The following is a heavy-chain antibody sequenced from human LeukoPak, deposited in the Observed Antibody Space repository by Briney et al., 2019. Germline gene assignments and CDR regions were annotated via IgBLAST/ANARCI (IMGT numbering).Heavy chain of an antibody. CDR1: GGSISSGDYY. J-gene: IGHJ3*02. D-gene: IGHD2-21*01. CDR2: IYYSGSI. V-gene: IGHV4-30-4*08. CDR3: AREIKPCGGDCYSGPFDI. Sequence: PWETLSLTCTVSGGSISSGDYYWSCLRHPPVKGRESIGYIYYSGSIYYNPSLKSRVTISVDTSKNQFSLRLSSVTAADTAIYYCAREIKPCGGDCYSGPFDIWGQGTMVTVSS.